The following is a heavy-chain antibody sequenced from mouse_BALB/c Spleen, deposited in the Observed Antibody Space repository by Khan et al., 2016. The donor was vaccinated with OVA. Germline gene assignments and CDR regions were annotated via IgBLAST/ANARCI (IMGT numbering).Heavy chain of an antibody. Sequence: VQLQESGAELAKPGASVKMSCKASGYTFSTYWIHWVKQRPGQGLEWIGYINPSTGYTTYNQTFNDKATLTTDKSSSTAYMQLSSLTSEDSAVCDCARDRIDYGGQGTTLTVSS. V-gene: IGHV1-7*01. J-gene: IGHJ2*01. CDR2: INPSTGYT. CDR3: ARDRIDY. CDR1: GYTFSTYW.